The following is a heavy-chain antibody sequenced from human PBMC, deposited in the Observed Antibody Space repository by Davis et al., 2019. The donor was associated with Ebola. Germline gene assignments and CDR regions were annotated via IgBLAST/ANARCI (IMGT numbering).Heavy chain of an antibody. D-gene: IGHD2-2*01. Sequence: GESLKISCAASGFTFSSYSMNWVRQAPGKGLEWVSYISSSSSTIYYADSVKGRFTISRDNAKNSLYLQMNSLRAEDTAVYYCARDIVVVPAAMWWFDPWGQGTLVTVSS. CDR2: ISSSSSTI. V-gene: IGHV3-48*04. CDR3: ARDIVVVPAAMWWFDP. J-gene: IGHJ5*02. CDR1: GFTFSSYS.